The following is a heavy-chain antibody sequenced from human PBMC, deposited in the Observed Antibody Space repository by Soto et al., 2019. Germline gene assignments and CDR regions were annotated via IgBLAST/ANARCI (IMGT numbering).Heavy chain of an antibody. V-gene: IGHV3-21*01. CDR3: ARDRSWSSGLDAFDI. D-gene: IGHD6-19*01. Sequence: GGSLRLSCAASGFTFSSYSMNWVRQAPGKGLEWVSSIGSSSSYIYYADSVKGRFTISRDNAKNSLYLQMNSLRAEDTAVYYCARDRSWSSGLDAFDIWGQGTMVTVSS. CDR2: IGSSSSYI. J-gene: IGHJ3*02. CDR1: GFTFSSYS.